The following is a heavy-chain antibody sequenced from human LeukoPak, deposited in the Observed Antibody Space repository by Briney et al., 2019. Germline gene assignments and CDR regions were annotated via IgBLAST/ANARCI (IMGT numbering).Heavy chain of an antibody. CDR1: GGSISSSSYY. J-gene: IGHJ4*02. Sequence: SETLSLTCSVSGGSISSSSYYWDWIRQPPGKGLEWIGSIHRGGNTYYNPSLKSRVTILADMSTNQFSLRLTSVTAADTAIYYCARRGWGNDRLSFYDYWGLGTLVTVSS. V-gene: IGHV4-39*01. CDR2: IHRGGNT. D-gene: IGHD3-16*02. CDR3: ARRGWGNDRLSFYDY.